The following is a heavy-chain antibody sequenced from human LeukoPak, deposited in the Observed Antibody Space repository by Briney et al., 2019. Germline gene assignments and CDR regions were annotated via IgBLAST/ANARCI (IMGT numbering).Heavy chain of an antibody. CDR2: IYYSGST. Sequence: SETLSLTCTVSGGSISSYYWSWIRQPPGKGLEWIGYIYYSGSTNYNPSLKSRVTISVDTSKNQFSLKLNSVTATDTAVYYCASVNLMITFGGVIALDAFDIWGQGTMVTVSS. J-gene: IGHJ3*02. CDR1: GGSISSYY. CDR3: ASVNLMITFGGVIALDAFDI. D-gene: IGHD3-16*02. V-gene: IGHV4-59*08.